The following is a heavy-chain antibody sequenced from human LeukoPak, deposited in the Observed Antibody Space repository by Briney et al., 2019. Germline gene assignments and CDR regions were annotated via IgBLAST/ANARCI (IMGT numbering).Heavy chain of an antibody. CDR3: ARVRYSDSSVLTRIRSYYFDY. V-gene: IGHV4-4*07. J-gene: IGHJ4*02. CDR2: ISTSGST. CDR1: GGSISSYY. Sequence: SSETLSLTCTVSGGSISSYYWSWIRQPAGKGLESIGHISTSGSTNYNPSLKSRVTMSVDTSKSQFSLKLSSVTAADTAVYYCARVRYSDSSVLTRIRSYYFDYWGQGTLVTVSS. D-gene: IGHD3-22*01.